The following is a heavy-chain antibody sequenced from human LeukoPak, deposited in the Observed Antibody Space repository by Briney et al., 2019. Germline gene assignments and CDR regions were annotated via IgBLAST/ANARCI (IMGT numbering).Heavy chain of an antibody. Sequence: ASVKVSCKASGYTFTSYGISWVRQAPGQGLEWMGWISAYNGNTNYAQKLQGRVTITADKSTSTAYMELSSLRSEDTAVYYCARDGDYDSSGIFDYWGQGTLVTVSS. J-gene: IGHJ4*02. D-gene: IGHD3-22*01. V-gene: IGHV1-18*01. CDR2: ISAYNGNT. CDR1: GYTFTSYG. CDR3: ARDGDYDSSGIFDY.